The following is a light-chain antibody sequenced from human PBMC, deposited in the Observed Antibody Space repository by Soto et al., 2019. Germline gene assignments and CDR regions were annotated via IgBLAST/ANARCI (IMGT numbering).Light chain of an antibody. Sequence: QSVLTQPPSASGTPGQRVTISCSGSSSNIGSNTVNWYQQVPGTAPKVLIYSNNQRPSGVPDRFSGSKSGTSASLAISGLQSEDEADYYCAAWDDSLNGRVFGGGIKLTVL. J-gene: IGLJ3*02. V-gene: IGLV1-44*01. CDR2: SNN. CDR1: SSNIGSNT. CDR3: AAWDDSLNGRV.